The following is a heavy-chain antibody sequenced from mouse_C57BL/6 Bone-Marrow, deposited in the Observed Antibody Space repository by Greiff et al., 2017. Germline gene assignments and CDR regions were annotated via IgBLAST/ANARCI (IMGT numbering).Heavy chain of an antibody. V-gene: IGHV5-4*01. CDR3: ARDYGYHWYFDV. CDR2: ISDGGSYT. J-gene: IGHJ1*03. Sequence: DVQLVESGGGLVKPGGSLKLSCAASGFTFSSYAMSWVRQTPEKGLEWVATISDGGSYTYYPDNVKGRFTISRDNAKNNLYLQMSHLKSEDTAMCYCARDYGYHWYFDVWGTGTTVTVSS. D-gene: IGHD2-2*01. CDR1: GFTFSSYA.